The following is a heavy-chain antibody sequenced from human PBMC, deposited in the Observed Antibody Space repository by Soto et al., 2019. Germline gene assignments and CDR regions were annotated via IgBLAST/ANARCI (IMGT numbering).Heavy chain of an antibody. CDR3: ARGRTVRNYADDSSDYFYFFDY. CDR1: GDSISTFY. D-gene: IGHD3-22*01. Sequence: SETLSLTCTVSGDSISTFYWGWMRQSPGKELEWIGYVYYTGSTNYNPSLKSRVTISVDRSKNQFSLKLTSANAADAAVYYCARGRTVRNYADDSSDYFYFFDYWGQGTQVTVSS. CDR2: VYYTGST. V-gene: IGHV4-59*01. J-gene: IGHJ4*02.